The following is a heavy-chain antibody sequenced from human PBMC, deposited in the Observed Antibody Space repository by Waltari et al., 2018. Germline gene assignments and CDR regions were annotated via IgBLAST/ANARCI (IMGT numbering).Heavy chain of an antibody. Sequence: QVTLKESGPVLVKPTETLTLTCTVSGFSLSNARMGVSWIRQPPGKALEWLAHIFSNDEKSYSTSLKSWLTISKDTSKSQVVLTMTNMDPVDTATYYCARLLPSGEYNCNYRVFDYWGQGTLVTVSS. CDR2: IFSNDEK. D-gene: IGHD1-7*01. V-gene: IGHV2-26*01. CDR3: ARLLPSGEYNCNYRVFDY. CDR1: GFSLSNARMG. J-gene: IGHJ4*02.